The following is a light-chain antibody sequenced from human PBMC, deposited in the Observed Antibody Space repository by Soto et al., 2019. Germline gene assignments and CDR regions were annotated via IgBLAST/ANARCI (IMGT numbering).Light chain of an antibody. CDR3: SSYTSSSFYV. CDR2: EVS. J-gene: IGLJ1*01. CDR1: SSDVGGYNY. V-gene: IGLV2-14*01. Sequence: QSVLTQPASVSGSPGQSITISCTGTSSDVGGYNYVSWYQQHPGKAPKLMIYEVSNRPSGVSNRFSGSKSGNMASLTISGLQAEDEADYYCSSYTSSSFYVFGTGTKLTVL.